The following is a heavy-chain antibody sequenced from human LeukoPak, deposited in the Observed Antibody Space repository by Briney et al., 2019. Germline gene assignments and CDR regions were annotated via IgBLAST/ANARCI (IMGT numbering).Heavy chain of an antibody. CDR2: ISYDGSNK. D-gene: IGHD6-19*01. CDR3: AKWPLDGYSSGWYYIDY. CDR1: GFTFSSYG. J-gene: IGHJ4*02. V-gene: IGHV3-30*18. Sequence: QSGRSLRLSCAASGFTFSSYGMHWVRQAPGKGLEWVAVISYDGSNKYYADSVKGRFTISRDNSKNTLYLQMNSLRAEDTAVYYCAKWPLDGYSSGWYYIDYWGQGTLVTVSS.